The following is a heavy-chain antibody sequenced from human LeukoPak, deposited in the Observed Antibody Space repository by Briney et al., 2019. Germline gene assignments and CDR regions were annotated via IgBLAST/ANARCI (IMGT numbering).Heavy chain of an antibody. J-gene: IGHJ6*03. CDR2: IRYDGSNK. CDR1: GFTFSSYG. V-gene: IGHV3-30*02. Sequence: PGGSLRLSCAASGFTFSSYGMHWVRQAPGKGLEWVAFIRYDGSNKYYADSVKGRFTISRDNSKNTLYLQMNSLRAEDTAVYYCARDSTDDGDRDSYMDVWGKGTTVTVSS. CDR3: ARDSTDDGDRDSYMDV. D-gene: IGHD4-17*01.